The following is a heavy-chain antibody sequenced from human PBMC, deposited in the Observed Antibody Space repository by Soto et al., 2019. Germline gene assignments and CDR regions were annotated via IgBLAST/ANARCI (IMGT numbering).Heavy chain of an antibody. CDR1: GGSFSGYY. CDR2: INHSGST. J-gene: IGHJ4*02. D-gene: IGHD4-17*01. CDR3: ARWYGDYELDY. V-gene: IGHV4-34*01. Sequence: QVQLQQWGAGLLKPSETLSLTCAVYGGSFSGYYWSWIRQPPGKGLEWIGEINHSGSTNYNPSLNRRVTISVDTSKNQFSLKLSSVTASDTAVYYCARWYGDYELDYWGQGTLVTVSS.